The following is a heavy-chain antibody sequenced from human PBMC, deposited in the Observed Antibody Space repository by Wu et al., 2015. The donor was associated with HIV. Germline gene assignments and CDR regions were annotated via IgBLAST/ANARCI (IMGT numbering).Heavy chain of an antibody. J-gene: IGHJ3*02. Sequence: VQLVQSGAEMKKPGASVKVSCKASGYTFTSYYIHWVRQAPGQGLEWMAWITPNSGGXNSAQXFQGRVTMTRDTSITTAYLELNSLTSDDTAVYYCVRGARGMPKGAFDIWGQGTLVIVSS. CDR3: VRGARGMPKGAFDI. CDR2: ITPNSGGX. V-gene: IGHV1-2*02. CDR1: GYTFTSYY. D-gene: IGHD3-16*01.